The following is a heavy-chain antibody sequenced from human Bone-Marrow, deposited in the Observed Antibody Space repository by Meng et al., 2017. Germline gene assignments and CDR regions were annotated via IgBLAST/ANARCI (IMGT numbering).Heavy chain of an antibody. V-gene: IGHV3-30*01. Sequence: GESLKISCAASGSTFSSYAMHWVRQAPGKGLEWVAVISYDGSNKYYADSVKGRFTISRDNSKNTLYLQMNSLRAEDTAVYYCAREGERWLQYFDYWGQGTLVTVSS. J-gene: IGHJ4*02. CDR3: AREGERWLQYFDY. CDR2: ISYDGSNK. CDR1: GSTFSSYA. D-gene: IGHD5-24*01.